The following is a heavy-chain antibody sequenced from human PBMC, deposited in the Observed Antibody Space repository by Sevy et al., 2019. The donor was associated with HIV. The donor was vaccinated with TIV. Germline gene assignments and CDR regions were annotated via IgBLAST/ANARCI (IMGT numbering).Heavy chain of an antibody. CDR1: GFTVSANY. Sequence: GGSLRLSCAVSGFTVSANYMTWVRQAPGKGLEWVSVIYSAGTSHHADSVKGRFSISRDNSNNTLYLQMNSLRAEDTAVYYCARGKGGYGHGLNHWGQGTLVTVSS. V-gene: IGHV3-66*01. D-gene: IGHD5-18*01. CDR2: IYSAGTS. J-gene: IGHJ5*02. CDR3: ARGKGGYGHGLNH.